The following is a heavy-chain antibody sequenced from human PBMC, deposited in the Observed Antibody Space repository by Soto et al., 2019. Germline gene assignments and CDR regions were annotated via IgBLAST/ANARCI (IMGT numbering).Heavy chain of an antibody. CDR3: ARRAGAVPGRIDF. J-gene: IGHJ4*02. CDR1: GDSISSYY. Sequence: HVQLQESGPGLVKPSETLSLICTVSGDSISSYYWSWIRQPPGKGLEWIGFIYSTGSTNYNPSLKSRVTISVDTSTNQLSLTLSSVTAADTAVYSCARRAGAVPGRIDFWGQGTLVTVSS. CDR2: IYSTGST. D-gene: IGHD6-19*01. V-gene: IGHV4-59*08.